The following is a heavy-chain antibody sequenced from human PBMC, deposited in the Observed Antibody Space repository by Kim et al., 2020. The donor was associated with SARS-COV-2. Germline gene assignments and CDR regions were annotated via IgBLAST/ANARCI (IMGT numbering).Heavy chain of an antibody. CDR2: IHYIGGT. J-gene: IGHJ3*02. D-gene: IGHD3-22*01. CDR3: ARAPLGAFHYDSNSHYGAFDI. Sequence: SETLSLTCTVSGGSITSHYWSWIRQPPGKGLEWIAYIHYIGGTNFNPSLKSRITISVDTSKNQFFLKLTSVTAADSAVYYCARAPLGAFHYDSNSHYGAFDIWGQGKMV. V-gene: IGHV4-59*11. CDR1: GGSITSHY.